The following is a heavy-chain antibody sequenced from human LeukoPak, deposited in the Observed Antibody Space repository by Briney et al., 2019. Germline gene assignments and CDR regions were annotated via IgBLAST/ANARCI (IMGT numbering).Heavy chain of an antibody. Sequence: GGSLRLSCAASVFTFSSYAMHWVRQAPGKGLEYVSAISDNGGSTYYANSVKGRFTISRDNSKNTLYLQMGSLRAEDMPVYYCARAHSSGWYSAWGQGTLVTVSS. J-gene: IGHJ4*02. V-gene: IGHV3-64*01. D-gene: IGHD6-19*01. CDR1: VFTFSSYA. CDR2: ISDNGGST. CDR3: ARAHSSGWYSA.